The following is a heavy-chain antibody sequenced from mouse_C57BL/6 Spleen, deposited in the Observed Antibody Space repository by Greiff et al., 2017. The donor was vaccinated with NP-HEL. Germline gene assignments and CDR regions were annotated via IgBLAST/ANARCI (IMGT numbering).Heavy chain of an antibody. Sequence: QVQLKESGPELVKPGASVKLSCKASGYTFTSYDINWVKQRPGQGLAWIGWIYPRDGSTKYNEKFKGKATLTVDTSSSTAYMELHSLTSEDSAVYFCARWEFITTVVATDYWGQGTTLTVSS. CDR2: IYPRDGST. D-gene: IGHD1-1*01. J-gene: IGHJ2*01. CDR3: ARWEFITTVVATDY. CDR1: GYTFTSYD. V-gene: IGHV1-85*01.